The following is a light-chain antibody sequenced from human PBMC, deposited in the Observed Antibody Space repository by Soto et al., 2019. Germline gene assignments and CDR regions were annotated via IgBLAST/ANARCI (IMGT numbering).Light chain of an antibody. Sequence: IVMPQSHATLSVSPGERATLSSRASQSVSSNLSWYQQKPGQAPRLLIYDASTRATGIPARFSGSGSGTEFTLTISSLQSKDFAVYYCQQYNNWHPVTFGGGTKVDIK. CDR1: QSVSSN. J-gene: IGKJ4*01. CDR2: DAS. CDR3: QQYNNWHPVT. V-gene: IGKV3D-15*01.